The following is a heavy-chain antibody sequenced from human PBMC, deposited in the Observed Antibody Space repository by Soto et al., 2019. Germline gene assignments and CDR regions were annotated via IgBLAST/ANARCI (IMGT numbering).Heavy chain of an antibody. D-gene: IGHD1-26*01. CDR1: GYTFTSYG. Sequence: ASVKVSCKASGYTFTSYGISWVRQAPGQGLEWMGWISAYNTNTNYAQKLQGRVTMTTDTSTSTSYMELRSLRSDDTAVYFCARDRLGATGDYWGQGTLVTVSS. CDR2: ISAYNTNT. V-gene: IGHV1-18*01. J-gene: IGHJ4*02. CDR3: ARDRLGATGDY.